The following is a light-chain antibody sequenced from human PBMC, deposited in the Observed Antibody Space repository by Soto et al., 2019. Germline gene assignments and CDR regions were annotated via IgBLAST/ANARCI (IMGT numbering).Light chain of an antibody. CDR2: GAS. Sequence: EIVLTQSPGTLSLSPGARATLSCRASQSVSSSYLAWYQQKPGQAPRLLIYGASSRATGIPVRFSSSGSGTDFTLTISRLEPEDFAVYYCQQYGSSRTFGPGTKV. J-gene: IGKJ1*01. CDR1: QSVSSSY. V-gene: IGKV3-20*01. CDR3: QQYGSSRT.